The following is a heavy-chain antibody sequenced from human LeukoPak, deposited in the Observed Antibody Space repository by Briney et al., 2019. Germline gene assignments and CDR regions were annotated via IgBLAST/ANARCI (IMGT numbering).Heavy chain of an antibody. CDR1: GFTFSSYS. J-gene: IGHJ4*02. D-gene: IGHD3-10*01. Sequence: GGFLRLSCAASGFTFSSYSMSWVRQAPGKGLEWVSYISSSSSTIYYADSVKGRFTISRDNAKNSLYLQMNSLRAEDTAVYYCARRGQGFGELWPTADFDYWGQGTLVTVSS. CDR3: ARRGQGFGELWPTADFDY. V-gene: IGHV3-48*01. CDR2: ISSSSSTI.